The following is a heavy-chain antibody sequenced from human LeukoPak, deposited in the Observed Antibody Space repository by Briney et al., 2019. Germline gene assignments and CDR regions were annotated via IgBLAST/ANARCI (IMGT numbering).Heavy chain of an antibody. D-gene: IGHD3-3*01. CDR2: ISVDGGDI. V-gene: IGHV3-23*01. CDR1: RFAFHNYA. CDR3: ARGVRFSDFYYYMDV. Sequence: GGSLRLSCAASRFAFHNYAMTWIRQAPERGLEWVSSISVDGGDIKYTDSAKGRFTISRDNSKGTLYLQMDSLRVEDTAVYYCARGVRFSDFYYYMDVWGQGTTVTVSS. J-gene: IGHJ6*03.